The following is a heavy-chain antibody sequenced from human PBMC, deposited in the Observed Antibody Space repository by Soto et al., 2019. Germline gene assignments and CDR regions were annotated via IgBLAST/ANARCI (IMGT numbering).Heavy chain of an antibody. D-gene: IGHD3-10*01. V-gene: IGHV1-69*12. J-gene: IGHJ2*01. CDR3: ARVDPPSYYGNWYFDL. CDR2: IITIFGKA. CDR1: GGTFSSYA. Sequence: QVQLVQSGAEVKKPGSSVKVSCKASGGTFSSYAIRWVRQAPGQGLEWMGGIITIFGKANYAQKFQGRVTITADESTSTAYMELSSLRSEDTAVYYCARVDPPSYYGNWYFDLWGRGTLVTVSS.